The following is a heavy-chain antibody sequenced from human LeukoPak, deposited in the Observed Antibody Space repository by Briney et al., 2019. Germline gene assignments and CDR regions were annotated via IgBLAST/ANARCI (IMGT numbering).Heavy chain of an antibody. CDR2: ISSSSSYI. CDR1: GFTFSSYS. J-gene: IGHJ4*02. CDR3: ARALYDYVWGSY. V-gene: IGHV3-21*01. D-gene: IGHD3-16*01. Sequence: GGSLRLYCAASGFTFSSYSMNWVRQAPGKGLEWVSSISSSSSYIYYADSVKGRFTISRDNAKNSLYLQMNSLRAEDTAVYYCARALYDYVWGSYWGQGTLVTVSS.